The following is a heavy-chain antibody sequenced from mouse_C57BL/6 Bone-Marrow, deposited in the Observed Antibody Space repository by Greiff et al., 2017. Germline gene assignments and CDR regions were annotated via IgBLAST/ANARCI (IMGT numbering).Heavy chain of an antibody. CDR3: TIYLCYDY. CDR2: IDPETGGT. Sequence: VKLQESGAELVRPGASVTLSCEASGYTFTDYEMHWVKQTPVHGLEWIGTIDPETGGTAYNQKFKGKAILTADKSSSTAYMGLRSLTSEDSAVYYCTIYLCYDYWGQGTTLTVTS. D-gene: IGHD6-5*01. V-gene: IGHV1-15*01. J-gene: IGHJ2*01. CDR1: GYTFTDYE.